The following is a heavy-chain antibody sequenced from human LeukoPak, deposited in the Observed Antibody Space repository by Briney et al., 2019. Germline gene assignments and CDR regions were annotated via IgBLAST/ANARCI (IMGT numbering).Heavy chain of an antibody. CDR1: GFTFSSYA. CDR3: ARDRFRNLLMVYANSYGMDV. D-gene: IGHD2-8*01. CDR2: ISGSGGST. V-gene: IGHV3-23*01. Sequence: AGGSLRLSCAASGFTFSSYAMSWVRQAPGKGLEWVSAISGSGGSTSYAQKFQGRVTMTRDTSTSTVYMELSRLRSDDTAVYYCARDRFRNLLMVYANSYGMDVWGQGTTVTVSS. J-gene: IGHJ6*02.